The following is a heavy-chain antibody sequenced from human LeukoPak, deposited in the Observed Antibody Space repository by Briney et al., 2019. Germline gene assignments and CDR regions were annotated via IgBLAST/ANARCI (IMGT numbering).Heavy chain of an antibody. J-gene: IGHJ4*02. CDR2: ISGGGEST. CDR1: EFTFSSHA. V-gene: IGHV3-23*01. D-gene: IGHD4-17*01. Sequence: PGGSLRLSCVASEFTFSSHAMNWVRQAPGKGLEWVSSISGGGESTYYADSVKGRFTVSRDNSKNTLYLQINSLRGEDTAVYYCAKDPYGDYVRYFDYWGQGTLVTVSS. CDR3: AKDPYGDYVRYFDY.